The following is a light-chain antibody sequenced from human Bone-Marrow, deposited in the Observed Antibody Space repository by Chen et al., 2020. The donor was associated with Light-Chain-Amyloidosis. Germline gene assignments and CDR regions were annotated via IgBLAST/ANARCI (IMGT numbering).Light chain of an antibody. V-gene: IGKV3-20*01. J-gene: IGKJ4*01. Sequence: EIVLTQSPGTLSLSPGEGANLSCRASQTISSNYLTWYQQKFGQAPRLLIYGSSSSATAIPDRFTGSGSGTDFTLTINRLEPEDFAMYDCQQYGTSPLTFGGWTKVEIK. CDR2: GSS. CDR3: QQYGTSPLT. CDR1: QTISSNY.